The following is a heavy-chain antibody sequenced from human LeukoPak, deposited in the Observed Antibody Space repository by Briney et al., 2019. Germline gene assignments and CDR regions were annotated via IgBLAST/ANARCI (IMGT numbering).Heavy chain of an antibody. V-gene: IGHV3-30-3*01. J-gene: IGHJ1*01. CDR3: ARDDKGYRSSSKYFQH. Sequence: PGRSLRLSCAASGFTFSSYAMHWVRQAPGKGLEWVAVISYDGSNKYYADSVKGRFTISRDNSKNTLYLQMNSLRAEDTAVYYCARDDKGYRSSSKYFQHWGQGTLVTVSS. D-gene: IGHD6-6*01. CDR2: ISYDGSNK. CDR1: GFTFSSYA.